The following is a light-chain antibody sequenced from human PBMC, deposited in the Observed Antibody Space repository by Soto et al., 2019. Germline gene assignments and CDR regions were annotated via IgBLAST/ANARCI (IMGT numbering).Light chain of an antibody. Sequence: EIVLTQSPGTLSLSPGESTTLSCRASQSVGRNFLAWYQQKPGRAPRLLIHGASYRATGIPDRFSGSGSETDFTLTISRLEPEDSPVYYCHQYAASPLTFGGGTKVEIK. V-gene: IGKV3-20*01. CDR1: QSVGRNF. CDR2: GAS. J-gene: IGKJ4*01. CDR3: HQYAASPLT.